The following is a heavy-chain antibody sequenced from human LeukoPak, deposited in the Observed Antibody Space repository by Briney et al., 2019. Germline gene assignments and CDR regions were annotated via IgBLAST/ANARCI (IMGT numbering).Heavy chain of an antibody. Sequence: PSQTLSLTCTVSGGSISSGGHYWSWIRQHPGKGLEWIGCIYYSGNTNYNPSLNSRVTISVDTSKNQFSLKLSSVTAADTAVYYCAKEAFRLQYQTSVSRWFDPWGQGTLVTVSS. V-gene: IGHV4-31*03. CDR2: IYYSGNT. CDR1: GGSISSGGHY. CDR3: AKEAFRLQYQTSVSRWFDP. D-gene: IGHD4-11*01. J-gene: IGHJ5*02.